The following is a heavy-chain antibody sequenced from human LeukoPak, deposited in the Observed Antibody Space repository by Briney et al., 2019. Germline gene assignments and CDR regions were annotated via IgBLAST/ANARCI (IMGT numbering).Heavy chain of an antibody. CDR3: ARGWDRATVTTFDY. CDR1: GYSISSGYY. Sequence: SETLSLTCTVSGYSISSGYYWGWIRQPPGKGLEWIGSIYHSGSTYYNPSLKSRVTISVDTSKNQFSLKLSSVTAADTAVYYCARGWDRATVTTFDYWGQGTLVTVSS. J-gene: IGHJ4*02. CDR2: IYHSGST. D-gene: IGHD4-17*01. V-gene: IGHV4-38-2*02.